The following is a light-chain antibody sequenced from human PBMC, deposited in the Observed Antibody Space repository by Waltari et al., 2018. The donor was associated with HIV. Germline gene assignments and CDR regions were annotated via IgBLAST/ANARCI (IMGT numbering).Light chain of an antibody. CDR1: SSNIGSNT. CDR3: ATWDDSLNGRV. CDR2: SNY. J-gene: IGLJ3*02. V-gene: IGLV1-44*01. Sequence: QSVLTQPPSASGTPGQRVTISCSGSSSNIGSNTVNWYQQLPGTAPKLLIYSNYHRPSGVPDRFSGSKSGTSASLAISWLQSEDEADYYCATWDDSLNGRVFGGGTKLTGL.